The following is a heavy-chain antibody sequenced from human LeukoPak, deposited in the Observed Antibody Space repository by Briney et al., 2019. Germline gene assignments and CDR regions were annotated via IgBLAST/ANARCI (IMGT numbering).Heavy chain of an antibody. V-gene: IGHV3-23*01. J-gene: IGHJ4*02. D-gene: IGHD1-26*01. CDR1: GLTFSSHA. Sequence: GGSLRLSCVASGLTFSSHAMTWVRQTPGKGLEWVSGITSSGGNTYHADSVKGRFTISRDNSKNTLYLQMNSLRAEDTAVYYCARDPSGSFHWGQGTLVTVSS. CDR3: ARDPSGSFH. CDR2: ITSSGGNT.